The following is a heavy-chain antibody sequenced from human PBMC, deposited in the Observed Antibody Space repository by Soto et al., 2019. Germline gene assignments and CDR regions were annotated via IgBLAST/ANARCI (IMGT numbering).Heavy chain of an antibody. CDR1: GGSISSSNW. CDR3: ARERAVADLYYFDY. D-gene: IGHD6-19*01. CDR2: IYHSGST. J-gene: IGHJ4*02. Sequence: QVQLQESGPGLVKPSGTLSLTCAVSGGSISSSNWWSWVRQPPGKGLEWIGEIYHSGSTNYNPSLTRRVTISVDKSKNQFSLKLSSVTAADTAVYYCARERAVADLYYFDYWGQGTLVTVSS. V-gene: IGHV4-4*02.